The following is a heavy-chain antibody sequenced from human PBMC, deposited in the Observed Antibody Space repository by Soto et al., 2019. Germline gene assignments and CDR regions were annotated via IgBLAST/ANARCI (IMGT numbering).Heavy chain of an antibody. Sequence: GGSLRLSCAAFGFTFSSYSMNWVRQAPGKGLEWVSFISSSSNYIYYADSVKGRFTISRDNAKHSLYLQINSLRADDTAVYYCSRDLDSSGYYPFDYWGQGTLVTVSS. V-gene: IGHV3-21*01. D-gene: IGHD3-22*01. J-gene: IGHJ4*02. CDR2: ISSSSNYI. CDR3: SRDLDSSGYYPFDY. CDR1: GFTFSSYS.